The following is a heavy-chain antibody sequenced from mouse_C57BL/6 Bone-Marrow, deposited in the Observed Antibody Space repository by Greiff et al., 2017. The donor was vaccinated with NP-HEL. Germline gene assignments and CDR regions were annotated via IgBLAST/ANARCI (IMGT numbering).Heavy chain of an antibody. D-gene: IGHD1-1*01. Sequence: VQLQQSGPELVKPGASVKMSCKASGYTFTDYNMHWVKQSHGKSLEWIGYINPNNGGTSYNQKFKGKATLTVNKSSSTAYMELRSLTSEDSAVYYCARQAPIYYYGSSYFDYWGQGTTLTGSS. CDR3: ARQAPIYYYGSSYFDY. CDR2: INPNNGGT. J-gene: IGHJ2*01. CDR1: GYTFTDYN. V-gene: IGHV1-22*01.